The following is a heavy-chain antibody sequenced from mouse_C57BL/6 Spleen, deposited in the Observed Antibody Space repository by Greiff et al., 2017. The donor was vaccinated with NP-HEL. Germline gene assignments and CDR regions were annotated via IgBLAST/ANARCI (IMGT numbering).Heavy chain of an antibody. J-gene: IGHJ4*01. CDR1: GFTFSSYA. CDR3: ARERATVVVRYAMDY. CDR2: ISDGGSYT. Sequence: EVQLVESGGGLVKPGGSLKLSCAASGFTFSSYAMSWVRQTPEKRLEWVATISDGGSYTYYPDNVKGRFTISRDNAKNNLYLQMSHLKSEDTAMYYCARERATVVVRYAMDYWGQGTSVTVSS. D-gene: IGHD1-1*01. V-gene: IGHV5-4*01.